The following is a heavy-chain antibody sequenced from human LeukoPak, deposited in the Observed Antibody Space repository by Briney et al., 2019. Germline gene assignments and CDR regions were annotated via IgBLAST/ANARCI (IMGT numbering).Heavy chain of an antibody. Sequence: ASVKVSCKVSGYTLTELSIHWVRQAPGKGLEWMGWISGYNGHTKYAQKFQGRATMTTDTSTSTAYMELRSLRSDDTAVYYCARDSREVLLWFGEFSPWGQGTLVTVSS. J-gene: IGHJ5*02. CDR1: GYTLTELS. D-gene: IGHD3-10*01. V-gene: IGHV1-18*01. CDR3: ARDSREVLLWFGEFSP. CDR2: ISGYNGHT.